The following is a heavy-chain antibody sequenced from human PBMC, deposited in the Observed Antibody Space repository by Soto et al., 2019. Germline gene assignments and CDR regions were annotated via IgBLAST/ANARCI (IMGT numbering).Heavy chain of an antibody. D-gene: IGHD6-6*01. CDR3: AKITSIAALVDY. CDR1: GFTFSSYG. CDR2: ISYDGSNK. V-gene: IGHV3-30*18. J-gene: IGHJ4*02. Sequence: GGSLRLSCAASGFTFSSYGMHWVRQAPGKGLEWVAVISYDGSNKHYADSVKGRFTISSDNSKNTLYLQMNSLRAEDTAVYYCAKITSIAALVDYWCQGTLVTVSS.